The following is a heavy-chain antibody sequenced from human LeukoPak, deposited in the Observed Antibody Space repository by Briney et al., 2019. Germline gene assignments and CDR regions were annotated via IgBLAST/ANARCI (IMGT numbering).Heavy chain of an antibody. CDR1: GFTFSSYG. D-gene: IGHD2-15*01. J-gene: IGHJ4*02. Sequence: QTGGSLRLSCAASGFTFSSYGMHWVRQAPGKGLEWMAFIRYDGSNKYYADSVKGRFTISRDNAKNSLYLQMNSLRAEDTAVYYCARGRLGYSSGGSCSHFDYWGQGTLVTVSS. V-gene: IGHV3-30*02. CDR2: IRYDGSNK. CDR3: ARGRLGYSSGGSCSHFDY.